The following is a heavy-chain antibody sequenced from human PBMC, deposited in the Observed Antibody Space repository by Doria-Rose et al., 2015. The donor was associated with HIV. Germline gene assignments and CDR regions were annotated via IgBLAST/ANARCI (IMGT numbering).Heavy chain of an antibody. J-gene: IGHJ4*02. D-gene: IGHD3-22*01. CDR1: GFAFSRYS. Sequence: RLSCAASGFAFSRYSMNWVRQAPGKGLEWVSSISSSSEYMYYVDSVQGRFTISRDNAKNSVYLQMNSLRTEDTAVYYCARDHYDSGGYYRDWGQGTLVTVSS. CDR2: ISSSSEYM. CDR3: ARDHYDSGGYYRD. V-gene: IGHV3-21*03.